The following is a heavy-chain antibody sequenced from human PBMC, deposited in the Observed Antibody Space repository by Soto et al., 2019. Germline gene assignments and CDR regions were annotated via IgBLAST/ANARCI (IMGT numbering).Heavy chain of an antibody. CDR3: ARDYFGSASSD. CDR2: IYGSGSA. D-gene: IGHD3-10*01. J-gene: IGHJ6*02. Sequence: SETLSLTCTVSGGSISSYYWSWIRQPAGKGLELIGRIYGSGSASYNPSLKSRVTMLLDTSKNQFSLKLSSVTAADTALYYCARDYFGSASSDWGQRTTVTVSS. V-gene: IGHV4-4*07. CDR1: GGSISSYY.